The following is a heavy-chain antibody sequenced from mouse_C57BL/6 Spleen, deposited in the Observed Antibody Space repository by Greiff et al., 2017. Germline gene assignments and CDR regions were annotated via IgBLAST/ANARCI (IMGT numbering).Heavy chain of an antibody. CDR3: ARGGSSDYFDY. CDR2: IYPGDGDT. V-gene: IGHV1-82*01. J-gene: IGHJ2*01. D-gene: IGHD3-2*02. CDR1: GYAFSSSW. Sequence: QVQLQQSGPELVKPGASVKISCKASGYAFSSSWMNWVKQRPGKGLEWIGRIYPGDGDTNYNGKFKGKATLTADKSSSTAYMQLSSLTSEDSAVYFCARGGSSDYFDYWGQGTTLTVSS.